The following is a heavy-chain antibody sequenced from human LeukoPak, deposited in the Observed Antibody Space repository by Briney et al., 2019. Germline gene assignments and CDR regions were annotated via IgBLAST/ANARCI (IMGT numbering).Heavy chain of an antibody. CDR1: GGSISPYY. CDR2: IYSSTGST. CDR3: ARADDPIFGVVVIDF. D-gene: IGHD3-3*01. J-gene: IGHJ4*02. V-gene: IGHV4-59*01. Sequence: SETLSLTCTVSGGSISPYYWSWIRQSPGKGPQWIGYIYSSTGSTSYNPSLKSRVTISLDTSKKQFSLKLTSVTAAVTAVYYCARADDPIFGVVVIDFWGQGTLVTVSS.